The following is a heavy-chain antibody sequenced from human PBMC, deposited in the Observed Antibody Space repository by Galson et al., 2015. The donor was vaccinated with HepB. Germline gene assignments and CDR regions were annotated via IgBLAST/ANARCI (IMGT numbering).Heavy chain of an antibody. CDR3: ARELVDIVVVPAAIGEGFDP. D-gene: IGHD2-2*02. Sequence: SLRLSCAASGFTFSSYAMHWVRQAPGKGLEWVAVISYDGSNKYYADSVKGRFTISRDNSKNTLYLQMNSLRAEDTAVYYCARELVDIVVVPAAIGEGFDPLGQGTLVTVSS. V-gene: IGHV3-30-3*01. CDR2: ISYDGSNK. CDR1: GFTFSSYA. J-gene: IGHJ5*02.